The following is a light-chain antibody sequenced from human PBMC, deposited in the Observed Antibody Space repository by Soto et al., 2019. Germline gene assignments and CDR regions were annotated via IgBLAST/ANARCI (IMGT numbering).Light chain of an antibody. J-gene: IGKJ1*01. CDR1: QGISSW. Sequence: DIQMTQSPSSVSASLGDRVTFTCRASQGISSWLAWYQQKPGNAPKLLIYGAFNLQTGVPSRFSGSGFGTDFTLTISSLQPEDFATYYCLQDHNYPWTFGQGTKV. CDR3: LQDHNYPWT. CDR2: GAF. V-gene: IGKV1-12*01.